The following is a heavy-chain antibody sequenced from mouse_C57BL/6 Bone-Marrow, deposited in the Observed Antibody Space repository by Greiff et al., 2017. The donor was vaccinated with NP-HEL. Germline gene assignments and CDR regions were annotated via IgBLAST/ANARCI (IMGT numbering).Heavy chain of an antibody. CDR2: IDPSDSYT. Sequence: VQLQQPGAELVKPGASVKLSCKASGYTFTSYWMQWVKQRPGQGLEWIGEIDPSDSYTNYNQKFKGKATLTVDTSSSTAYMQRSSLTSEDSAVYYCARDGYYPYWYFDVWGTGTTVTVSS. CDR3: ARDGYYPYWYFDV. V-gene: IGHV1-50*01. J-gene: IGHJ1*03. D-gene: IGHD2-3*01. CDR1: GYTFTSYW.